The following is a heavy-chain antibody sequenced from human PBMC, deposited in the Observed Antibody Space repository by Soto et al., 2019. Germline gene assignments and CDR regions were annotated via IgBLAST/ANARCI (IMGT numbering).Heavy chain of an antibody. CDR2: ISAYNGNT. Sequence: QVQLVQSGAEVKKPGASVKVSCKASGYTFTSYGISWVRQAPGQGLEWMGWISAYNGNTNYAQKLQGRVTMTTDTSTXTAYMELRSLRSXDXXXXXXXXXSXXSSSSYYYYGMDVWGQGTTVTVSS. CDR1: GYTFTSYG. CDR3: XXXSXXSSSSYYYYGMDV. J-gene: IGHJ6*02. D-gene: IGHD6-6*01. V-gene: IGHV1-18*01.